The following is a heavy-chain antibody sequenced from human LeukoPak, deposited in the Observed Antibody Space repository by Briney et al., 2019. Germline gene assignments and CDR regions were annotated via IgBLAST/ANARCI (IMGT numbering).Heavy chain of an antibody. D-gene: IGHD4-17*01. J-gene: IGHJ3*01. CDR3: AQVPVTTVSG. V-gene: IGHV3-23*01. CDR1: GFTFSNYA. CDR2: ISGSGDTT. Sequence: GGSLRLSCAASGFTFSNYAISWVRQAPRKGLQWVSGISGSGDTTHYADSVKGRFSISRDNSKNTLYLQMSNLRPEDTAVYYCAQVPVTTVSGWGQGTMVTVSS.